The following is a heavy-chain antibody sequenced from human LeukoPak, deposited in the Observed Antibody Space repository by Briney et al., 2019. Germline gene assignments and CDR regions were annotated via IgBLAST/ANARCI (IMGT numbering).Heavy chain of an antibody. CDR1: GFIFSTYG. Sequence: GGSLILSCTASGFIFSTYGMHWVRPAPGKGLEWVAFIQFDGSNEYYADSVKGRFTISRDNSKNTLYLQMNSLRAEDTSVYYCARDGDYGDSGYFDYWGQGTLVTVSS. D-gene: IGHD4-17*01. J-gene: IGHJ4*02. CDR3: ARDGDYGDSGYFDY. CDR2: IQFDGSNE. V-gene: IGHV3-30*02.